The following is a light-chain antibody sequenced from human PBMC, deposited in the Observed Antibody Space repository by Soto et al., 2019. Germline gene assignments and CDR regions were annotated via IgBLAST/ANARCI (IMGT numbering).Light chain of an antibody. J-gene: IGLJ1*01. Sequence: QSVLTQPPSVSGAPGQRGTISCTGSSSNIGAGYDVHWYQQLPGTAPKLLIYGNSNRPSGVPDRFSGSKSGTSASLAISGLQAEDEADYYCQSYDSSLSAFYFFGTGTKLTVL. CDR2: GNS. V-gene: IGLV1-40*01. CDR1: SSNIGAGYD. CDR3: QSYDSSLSAFYF.